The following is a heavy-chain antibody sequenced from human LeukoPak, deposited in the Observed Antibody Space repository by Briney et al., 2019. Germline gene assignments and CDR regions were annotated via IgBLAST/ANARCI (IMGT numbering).Heavy chain of an antibody. CDR2: INHSGST. CDR3: ARGSYDFWSGYPIYIDY. D-gene: IGHD3-3*01. CDR1: GGSFSGYY. Sequence: PSETLSLTCAVYGGSFSGYYWSWIRQPPGKGLERIGEINHSGSTNYNPSLKSRVTISVDTSKNQFSLKLSSVTAADTAVYYCARGSYDFWSGYPIYIDYWGQGTLVTVSS. V-gene: IGHV4-34*01. J-gene: IGHJ4*02.